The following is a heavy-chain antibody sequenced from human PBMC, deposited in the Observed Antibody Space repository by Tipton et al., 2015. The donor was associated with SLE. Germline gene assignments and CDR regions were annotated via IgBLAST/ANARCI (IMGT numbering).Heavy chain of an antibody. J-gene: IGHJ4*02. D-gene: IGHD1-14*01. CDR2: IYYSGST. CDR3: ARGNPSLFDY. CDR1: GGSISSYY. V-gene: IGHV4-59*01. Sequence: TLSLTCTVSGGSISSYYWSWIRQPPGKGLEWIGYIYYSGSTNYNPSLKSRVTISVDTSKNQFSLKLISVTAADTAVYYCARGNPSLFDYWGQGTLVTVSS.